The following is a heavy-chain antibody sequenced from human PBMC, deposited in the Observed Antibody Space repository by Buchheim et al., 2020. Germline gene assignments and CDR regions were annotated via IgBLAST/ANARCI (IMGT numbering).Heavy chain of an antibody. Sequence: EVQLLESGGGLVQPGGSLRLSCAASGFTFSSYAMSWVRQAPGKGLEWVSAIRGSGGGTYYADSVKGRFTISRDNSKNTLYVQMNSLSAEDTAVYYCANSGGLVSSAFDYWGQGTL. CDR3: ANSGGLVSSAFDY. V-gene: IGHV3-23*01. J-gene: IGHJ4*02. CDR2: IRGSGGGT. D-gene: IGHD3-16*01. CDR1: GFTFSSYA.